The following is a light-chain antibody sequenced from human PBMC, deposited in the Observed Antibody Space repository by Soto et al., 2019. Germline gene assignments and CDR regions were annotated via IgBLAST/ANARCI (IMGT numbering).Light chain of an antibody. CDR3: CSYAGNSVV. V-gene: IGLV2-11*01. Sequence: QSALTQPRSVSGSPGQSVTLSCTGTSSDVGAYNYVSWYQQHPGKAPKLMIYDVSKRPSGVPDRFSGSKSGNTASLTISGLQAEDEADYHCCSYAGNSVVFGGGTKLTVL. CDR2: DVS. J-gene: IGLJ2*01. CDR1: SSDVGAYNY.